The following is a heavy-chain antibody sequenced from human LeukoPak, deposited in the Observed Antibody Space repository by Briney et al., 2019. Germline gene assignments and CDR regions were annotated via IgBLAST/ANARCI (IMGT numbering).Heavy chain of an antibody. CDR3: VKEFWFGESSEFDY. Sequence: GGSLRLSCAASEFTFRNYSMNWVRQAPGRGLGYASAISSNGGSTYHADSVKGRFTISRDNSKNTLYLQMSSLRAEDTAVYYCVKEFWFGESSEFDYWGQGALVTVSS. V-gene: IGHV3-64D*06. CDR1: EFTFRNYS. CDR2: ISSNGGST. D-gene: IGHD3-10*01. J-gene: IGHJ4*02.